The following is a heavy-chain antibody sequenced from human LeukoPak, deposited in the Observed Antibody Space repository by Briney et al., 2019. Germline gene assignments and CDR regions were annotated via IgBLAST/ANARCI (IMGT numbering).Heavy chain of an antibody. V-gene: IGHV4-39*07. CDR3: ARDRSSSGWYFFRRGGYYFDY. CDR1: GVSISSSNSY. D-gene: IGHD6-19*01. Sequence: SETLSLTCTVSGVSISSSNSYWGWIRQPPGKGLEWIGSIYYSGNTYYNASLKSQVSISIDTSKKQFSLKLSSVTAADTAVYYCARDRSSSGWYFFRRGGYYFDYWGQGTLVTVSS. J-gene: IGHJ4*02. CDR2: IYYSGNT.